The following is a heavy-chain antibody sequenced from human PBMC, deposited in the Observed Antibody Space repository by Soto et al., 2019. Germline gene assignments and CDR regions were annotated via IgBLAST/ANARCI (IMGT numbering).Heavy chain of an antibody. Sequence: SETLSLTCTVSGASIRGFYWSWIRKSAGKGLEWMGRIYATGTTDYNPSLKSRVMMSVDTSKKQFYLQLRSVTAADTAVYYCVTDAKKNFRDGFDPWGQGISVTVSS. CDR1: GASIRGFY. CDR3: VTDAKKNFRDGFDP. V-gene: IGHV4-4*07. J-gene: IGHJ5*02. CDR2: IYATGTT.